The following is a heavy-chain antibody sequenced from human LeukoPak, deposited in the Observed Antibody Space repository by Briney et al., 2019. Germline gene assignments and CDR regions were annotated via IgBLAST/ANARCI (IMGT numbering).Heavy chain of an antibody. J-gene: IGHJ4*02. D-gene: IGHD2-21*02. CDR3: ARVTLYCGGDCSDY. CDR1: GGSISSGYYY. V-gene: IGHV4-30-4*01. Sequence: SETLSLTCTVSGGSISSGYYYWSWIRQPPGKGLEWIGYIYYSGSTYYNPSLKSRVTISVDTSKNQFSLKLSSVTAADTAVYYCARVTLYCGGDCSDYWGQGTLVTVSS. CDR2: IYYSGST.